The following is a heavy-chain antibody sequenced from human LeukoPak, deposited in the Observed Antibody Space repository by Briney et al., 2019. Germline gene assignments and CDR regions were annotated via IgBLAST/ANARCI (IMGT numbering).Heavy chain of an antibody. J-gene: IGHJ5*02. CDR1: GFTFSSYW. CDR3: ARMRGMTHNWFDP. CDR2: IKQDGSEK. Sequence: GGSLRLSCAASGFTFSSYWMSWVRQAPGKGLEWVANIKQDGSEKYYVDSVKGRFTISRDNAKNSLYLQMNSLRAEDTAVYYCARMRGMTHNWFDPWGQGTPVTVSS. D-gene: IGHD1-20*01. V-gene: IGHV3-7*01.